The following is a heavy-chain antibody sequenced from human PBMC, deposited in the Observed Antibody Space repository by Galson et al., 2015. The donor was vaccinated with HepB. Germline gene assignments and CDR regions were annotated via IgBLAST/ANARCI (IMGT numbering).Heavy chain of an antibody. J-gene: IGHJ6*02. Sequence: ETLSLTCTVSGGSISSSSYYWGWIRQPPGKGLEWIGSIYYSGSTYYNPSLKSQVTISVDTSKNQLSLKLSSVTAADTAVYYCARSEYSSGWRGYYYYGMDVWGQGTTVTVSS. CDR1: GGSISSSSYY. D-gene: IGHD6-19*01. V-gene: IGHV4-39*01. CDR2: IYYSGST. CDR3: ARSEYSSGWRGYYYYGMDV.